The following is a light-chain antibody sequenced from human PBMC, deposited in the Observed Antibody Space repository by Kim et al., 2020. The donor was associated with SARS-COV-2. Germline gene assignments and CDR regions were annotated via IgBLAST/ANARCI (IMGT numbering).Light chain of an antibody. Sequence: DIVMTQSPDSLTVSLGERATINCESSQSVSYSSKDKNFLAWYQQKPGQPPKLLIYWASTRESGVPDRFSGSGSGTDFTLTISSLQAEDVAVYYCQQYFSSPPTFGQGTKVEI. CDR1: QSVSYSSKDKNF. CDR2: WAS. J-gene: IGKJ1*01. V-gene: IGKV4-1*01. CDR3: QQYFSSPPT.